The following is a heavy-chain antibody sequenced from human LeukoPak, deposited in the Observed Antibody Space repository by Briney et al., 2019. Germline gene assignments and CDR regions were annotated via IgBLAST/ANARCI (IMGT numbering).Heavy chain of an antibody. CDR1: GFTFSSYA. D-gene: IGHD2-21*02. CDR3: ARVPATNGKYCGGDCYLGDYYYYGMDV. V-gene: IGHV3-30-3*01. J-gene: IGHJ6*02. CDR2: ISYDGSNK. Sequence: GRSLRLSCAASGFTFSSYAMHWVRQAPGKGLEWVAVISYDGSNKYYADSVKGRFTISRDNSKNTLYLQMNSLRAEDTAVHYCARVPATNGKYCGGDCYLGDYYYYGMDVWGQGTTVTVSS.